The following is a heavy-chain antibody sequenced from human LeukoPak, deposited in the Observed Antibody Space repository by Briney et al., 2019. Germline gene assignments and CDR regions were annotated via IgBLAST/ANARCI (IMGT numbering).Heavy chain of an antibody. Sequence: SETLSLTCTVSGGSVSSGSYYWSWIRQPPGKGLEWIGYIYYSGSTNYNPSLKSRVTISVDTSKNQFSLKLSSVTAADTAVYYCARAAVAVAATAPGWFDPWGQGTLVTVSS. CDR2: IYYSGST. J-gene: IGHJ5*02. CDR3: ARAAVAVAATAPGWFDP. CDR1: GGSVSSGSYY. V-gene: IGHV4-61*01. D-gene: IGHD2-15*01.